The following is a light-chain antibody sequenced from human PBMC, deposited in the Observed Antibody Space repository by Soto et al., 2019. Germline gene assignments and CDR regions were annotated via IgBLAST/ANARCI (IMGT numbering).Light chain of an antibody. CDR1: QSVSSNY. V-gene: IGKV3-20*01. J-gene: IGKJ3*01. CDR3: QPYGSSPLT. Sequence: EIVLTQSPGTLSLSPGERATLSCRASQSVSSNYLSWFQQKPGQPPRLLIFGASSRATGIPDRFSGSGSGTDFNLTISRLEPEDFAVYYCQPYGSSPLTFGPGNKVDTK. CDR2: GAS.